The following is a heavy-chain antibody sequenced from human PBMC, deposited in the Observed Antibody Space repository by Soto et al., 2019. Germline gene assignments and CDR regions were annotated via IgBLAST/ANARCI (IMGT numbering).Heavy chain of an antibody. J-gene: IGHJ5*02. Sequence: QVQLVQPGTEVRKPGASVKVSCETSGDTFTHFDLNWVRQASGKGLEWIGWMGADSGHSGHARKFQGRGSMTRDTARRTAYMELSSLRAEDTAVYYCARYIFGQGFKAWGQGTLVFVSS. CDR2: MGADSGHS. V-gene: IGHV1-8*01. CDR1: GDTFTHFD. CDR3: ARYIFGQGFKA. D-gene: IGHD3-3*02.